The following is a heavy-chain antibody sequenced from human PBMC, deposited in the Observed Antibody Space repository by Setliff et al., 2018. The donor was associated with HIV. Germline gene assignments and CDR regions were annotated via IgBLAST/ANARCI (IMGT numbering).Heavy chain of an antibody. Sequence: SETLSLTCTVSGGSVSSGSYYWSWIRQPAGRGLEWIGHRYTTGSTSYNPSLKSRVTISVDTSKNQFSLKLSSVTAAGTAVYYCARGPKPGLLDLTWFDSWGQGTLVTVPQ. CDR2: RYTTGST. CDR3: ARGPKPGLLDLTWFDS. V-gene: IGHV4-61*09. J-gene: IGHJ5*01. D-gene: IGHD3-9*01. CDR1: GGSVSSGSYY.